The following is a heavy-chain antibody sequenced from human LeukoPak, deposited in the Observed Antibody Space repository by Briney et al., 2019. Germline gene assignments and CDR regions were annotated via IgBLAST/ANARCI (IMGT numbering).Heavy chain of an antibody. CDR2: MSYDGSNK. CDR3: AKDETRRGGAVGY. V-gene: IGHV3-30-3*01. Sequence: GGSLRLSCVASGFTFNDYAIHWVRQAPGKGLKWVAVMSYDGSNKYYADSVKGRFTISRDNSKNTLYLQMNSLRAKDTAVYYCAKDETRRGGAVGYWGQGTLVTVSS. D-gene: IGHD1-26*01. CDR1: GFTFNDYA. J-gene: IGHJ4*02.